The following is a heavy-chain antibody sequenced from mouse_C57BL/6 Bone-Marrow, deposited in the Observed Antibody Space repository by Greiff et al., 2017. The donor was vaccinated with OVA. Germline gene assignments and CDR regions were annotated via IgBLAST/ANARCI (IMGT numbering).Heavy chain of an antibody. CDR2: INPSSGYT. CDR1: GYTFTSYT. V-gene: IGHV1-4*01. J-gene: IGHJ4*01. D-gene: IGHD5-1*01. CDR3: ARSDLPGYAMDY. Sequence: VQLQQSGAELARPGASVKMSCKASGYTFTSYTMHWVKQRPGQGLEWIGYINPSSGYTKYNQKFKDKATLTADKSSSTAYMQLSSLTSEDSAVYYCARSDLPGYAMDYWGQGTSVTVSS.